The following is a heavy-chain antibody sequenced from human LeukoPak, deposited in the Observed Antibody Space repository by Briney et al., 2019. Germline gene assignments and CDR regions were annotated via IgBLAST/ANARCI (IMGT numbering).Heavy chain of an antibody. CDR2: ISYDGSNK. V-gene: IGHV3-30*18. Sequence: GGSLRLSCAVFGFTFSNYDMHWVRQAPGKGLEWVAVISYDGSNKYYADSVKGRFTVSRDNSKNMLYLQANSLTIEDTAMYYCAKDSYGMDVWGQGTTVTVSS. CDR3: AKDSYGMDV. J-gene: IGHJ6*02. CDR1: GFTFSNYD.